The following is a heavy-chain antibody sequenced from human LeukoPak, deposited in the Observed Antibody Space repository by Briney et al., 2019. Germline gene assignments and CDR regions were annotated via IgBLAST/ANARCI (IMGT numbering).Heavy chain of an antibody. V-gene: IGHV1-46*01. Sequence: ASVKVSCKASGYTFTSYYMRWVRQAPGQGLEWMGIINPSGGSTSYAQKFQGRVTMTRDTSTSTVYMELSSLRSEDTAVYYCARDNCSGGSCLGYFDYWGQGTLVTVSS. CDR2: INPSGGST. D-gene: IGHD2-15*01. J-gene: IGHJ4*02. CDR1: GYTFTSYY. CDR3: ARDNCSGGSCLGYFDY.